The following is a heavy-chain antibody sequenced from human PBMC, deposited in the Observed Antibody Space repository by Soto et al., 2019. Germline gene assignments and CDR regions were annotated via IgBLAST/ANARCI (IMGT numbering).Heavy chain of an antibody. V-gene: IGHV3-30*03. CDR1: GFAFNTSG. D-gene: IGHD2-21*01. CDR2: ISYDGNTQ. Sequence: QVQLVESGGGVVQPGRSLRLSCEVSGFAFNTSGMYWVRQSPGRGLEWVAVISYDGNTQYYAESLKGRFTISRDTSKNTLFLNMNRLRSEDTAVYYCATKVRVKNYYYYGMDTWGQGTLVTVSS. J-gene: IGHJ6*02. CDR3: ATKVRVKNYYYYGMDT.